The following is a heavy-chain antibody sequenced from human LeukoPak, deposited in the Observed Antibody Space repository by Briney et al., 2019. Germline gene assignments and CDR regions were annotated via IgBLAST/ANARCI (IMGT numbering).Heavy chain of an antibody. CDR3: ARDPSRDGYVDAFDI. D-gene: IGHD5-24*01. CDR1: GYTFTGYY. V-gene: IGHV1-2*02. CDR2: INPNSGGT. J-gene: IGHJ3*02. Sequence: GASVKVSCKASGYTFTGYYMHWVRQAPGQGLEWMGWINPNSGGTNYAQKFQGRVTMTRDPSISTAYMELSRLRSDDTAVYYCARDPSRDGYVDAFDIWGQGTMVTVSS.